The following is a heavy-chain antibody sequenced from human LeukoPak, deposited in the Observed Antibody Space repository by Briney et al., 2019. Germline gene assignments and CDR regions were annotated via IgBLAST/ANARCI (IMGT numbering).Heavy chain of an antibody. V-gene: IGHV1-2*02. CDR1: GYTFTGYY. CDR2: INPNRGGT. CDR3: ARAALGVWFGEPLGGPTEY. J-gene: IGHJ4*02. Sequence: ASVNVSFKASGYTFTGYYMHCVRQAPGQGLEWMGGINPNRGGTYYAQSFQDRVTMTRDTSISTAYMELSRIRSDDTAVYYCARAALGVWFGEPLGGPTEYWGQGTLVTVSS. D-gene: IGHD3-10*01.